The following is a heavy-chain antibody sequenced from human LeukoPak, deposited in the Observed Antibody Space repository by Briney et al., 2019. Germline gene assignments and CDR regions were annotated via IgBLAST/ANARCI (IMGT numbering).Heavy chain of an antibody. Sequence: HPGGSLRLSCAASGLTFSSYEMNWVRQAPGKGLEWVSYISSSGNTIYYADAVKGRFTISRDNPKNSLYLQMTSLRAQDTAVYYCASGGDSSGWFTTYYFDYWGQGTLVTVSS. D-gene: IGHD6-19*01. V-gene: IGHV3-48*03. CDR3: ASGGDSSGWFTTYYFDY. J-gene: IGHJ4*02. CDR2: ISSSGNTI. CDR1: GLTFSSYE.